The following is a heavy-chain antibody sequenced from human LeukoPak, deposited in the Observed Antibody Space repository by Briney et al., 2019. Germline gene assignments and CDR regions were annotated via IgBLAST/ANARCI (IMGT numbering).Heavy chain of an antibody. V-gene: IGHV3-23*01. Sequence: GGSLSLSCAASGFTFSSYAMSWVRQPPGKGLEWVSSIRGSGGSTYDADSVKGRLTISRDNSKNTLYLQMNRLRAENTAVYYCAKGAGLYSSRWVLNRQFDYWGQGTLVTVSS. CDR3: AKGAGLYSSRWVLNRQFDY. D-gene: IGHD6-13*01. CDR2: IRGSGGST. J-gene: IGHJ4*02. CDR1: GFTFSSYA.